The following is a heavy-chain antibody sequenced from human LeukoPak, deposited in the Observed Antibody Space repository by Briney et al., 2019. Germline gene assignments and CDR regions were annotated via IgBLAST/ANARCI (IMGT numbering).Heavy chain of an antibody. Sequence: GASVKLSCKTSGFSFVDYGVNWLRQAPGQGLEWMGWINPYNGNTKYAQKLQGRATVTTDTSTNTSYLEVRSLRSDDTAVYYCARAEMATRPSDYWGQGTLVTVSS. D-gene: IGHD5-24*01. CDR3: ARAEMATRPSDY. CDR1: GFSFVDYG. V-gene: IGHV1-18*01. J-gene: IGHJ4*02. CDR2: INPYNGNT.